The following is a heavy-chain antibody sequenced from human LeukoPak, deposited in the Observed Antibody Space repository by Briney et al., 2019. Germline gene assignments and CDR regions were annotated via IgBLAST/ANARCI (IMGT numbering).Heavy chain of an antibody. J-gene: IGHJ4*02. Sequence: PGGSLRLSCAASGFTFSSYSMNWVRQAPGKGLEWVSSISSSSSYIYYADSVKGRFTISRDNSKNTLYLQMNSLRAEDTAVYYCAKVTDKYYFDYWGQGTLVTVSS. CDR1: GFTFSSYS. CDR3: AKVTDKYYFDY. D-gene: IGHD2-21*02. V-gene: IGHV3-21*04. CDR2: ISSSSSYI.